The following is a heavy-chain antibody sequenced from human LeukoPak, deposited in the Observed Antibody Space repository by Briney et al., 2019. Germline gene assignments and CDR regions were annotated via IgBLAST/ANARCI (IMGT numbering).Heavy chain of an antibody. D-gene: IGHD6-13*01. V-gene: IGHV1-8*01. CDR1: GYTFTSYD. Sequence: ASVKVSCKASGYTFTSYDINWVRQATGQGLEWMGWMNPNSGNTGYAQKFQGRVTMTRNTSISTAYMELSSLRSEDTAVYYCARGSSSSSWYERVYWYFDLWGRGTLVTVSS. J-gene: IGHJ2*01. CDR2: MNPNSGNT. CDR3: ARGSSSSSWYERVYWYFDL.